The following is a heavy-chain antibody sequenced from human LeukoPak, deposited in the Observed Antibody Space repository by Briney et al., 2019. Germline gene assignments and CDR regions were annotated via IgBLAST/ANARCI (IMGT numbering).Heavy chain of an antibody. CDR1: GFTFSSYG. D-gene: IGHD1-14*01. V-gene: IGHV4-39*07. Sequence: GSLRLSCAASGFTFSSYGMHWIRQPPGKGLEWFGSIYYSGSTYYNPSLKSRVTISVDTSKNQFSLKLSSVTAADTAVYYCARQSITSPASDYWGQGTLVTVSS. CDR3: ARQSITSPASDY. J-gene: IGHJ4*02. CDR2: IYYSGST.